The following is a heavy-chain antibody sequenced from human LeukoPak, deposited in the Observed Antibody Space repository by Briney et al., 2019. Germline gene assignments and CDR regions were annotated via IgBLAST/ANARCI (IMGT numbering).Heavy chain of an antibody. V-gene: IGHV4-59*10. CDR1: GGSFSGYY. CDR2: IYTSGST. D-gene: IGHD2-2*01. CDR3: ARGVVPAANPSAGFDP. J-gene: IGHJ5*02. Sequence: SETLSLTCAVYGGSFSGYYWSWIRQPAGKGLEWIGRIYTSGSTNYNPSLKSRVTMSVDTSKNQFSLKLSSVTAADTAVYYCARGVVPAANPSAGFDPWGQGTLVTVSS.